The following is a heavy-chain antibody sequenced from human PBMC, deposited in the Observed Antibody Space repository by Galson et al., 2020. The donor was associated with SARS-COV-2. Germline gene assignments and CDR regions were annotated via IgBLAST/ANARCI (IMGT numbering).Heavy chain of an antibody. Sequence: GESLKISCAASGFTFSNHAMHWVRQAPGKGLEWVAQILFDGSEKYYGDSVRGRLTISRDSSKNTVYLQMNNLGVDDTAVYYCARYVQSSRGWSLGYWGQGTRLTVSS. CDR1: GFTFSNHA. CDR2: ILFDGSEK. J-gene: IGHJ4*02. V-gene: IGHV3-33*05. D-gene: IGHD3-22*01. CDR3: ARYVQSSRGWSLGY.